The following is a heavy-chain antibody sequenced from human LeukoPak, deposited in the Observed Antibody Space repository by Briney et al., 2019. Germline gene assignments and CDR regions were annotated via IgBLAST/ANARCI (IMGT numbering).Heavy chain of an antibody. CDR3: AKDSGIKGAVI. CDR1: GFSFNSCA. CDR2: IGGSGDNT. V-gene: IGHV3-23*01. J-gene: IGHJ3*02. D-gene: IGHD3-10*01. Sequence: GGSLRLSCAASGFSFNSCAMSWVRQTPGKGLEWVSSIGGSGDNTYYADSVKGRFTISRDNSKNTLYLQMNSLRAEDTAVYYCAKDSGIKGAVIWGQGTMVTVSS.